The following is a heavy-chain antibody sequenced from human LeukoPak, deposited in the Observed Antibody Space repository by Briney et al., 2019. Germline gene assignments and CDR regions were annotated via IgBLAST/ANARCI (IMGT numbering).Heavy chain of an antibody. J-gene: IGHJ4*02. V-gene: IGHV3-53*01. Sequence: PGGSLKLSCAASGFTVYTHYMGWVRQAPGKGLECVSVIYSSGPTYYADSVKGRFTISRDNSKNTVYLQMNSLRAEDTAVYYCGKDLGSSARYLDRVDYWGQGTLVTVSS. D-gene: IGHD2-2*01. CDR1: GFTVYTHY. CDR3: GKDLGSSARYLDRVDY. CDR2: IYSSGPT.